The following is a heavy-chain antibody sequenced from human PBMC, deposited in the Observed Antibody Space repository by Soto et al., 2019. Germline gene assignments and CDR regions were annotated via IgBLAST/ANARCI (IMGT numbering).Heavy chain of an antibody. Sequence: QVQLQESGPGLVKPSETLSLTCTVSGGSISRYYWSWIRQPPGKGLDWIGYRYNTWSTVYNPSFRRRVTISVDTSKNLFSLTLNSVTAAVTAVYYCARDLWGYCGTDCYPLDVWGQGTTVPVSS. CDR2: RYNTWST. CDR1: GGSISRYY. J-gene: IGHJ6*02. D-gene: IGHD2-21*02. CDR3: ARDLWGYCGTDCYPLDV. V-gene: IGHV4-59*01.